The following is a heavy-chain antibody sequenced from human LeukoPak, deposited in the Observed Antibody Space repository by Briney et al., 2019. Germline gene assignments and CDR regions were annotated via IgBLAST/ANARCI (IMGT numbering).Heavy chain of an antibody. D-gene: IGHD1-26*01. J-gene: IGHJ4*02. V-gene: IGHV1-69*05. Sequence: SVKVSCKASGGTFSSYAISWVRQAPGQGLEWMGGIIPIFGTANYAQKFQGRVTITTDESTSTAYMELSSLRSEDAAVYYCARLVGATRYGPYYFDYWGQGTLVTVSS. CDR1: GGTFSSYA. CDR2: IIPIFGTA. CDR3: ARLVGATRYGPYYFDY.